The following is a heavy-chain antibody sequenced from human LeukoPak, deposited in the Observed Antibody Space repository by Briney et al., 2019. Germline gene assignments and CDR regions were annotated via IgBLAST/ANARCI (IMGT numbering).Heavy chain of an antibody. CDR1: AFTFSSYA. V-gene: IGHV3-23*01. D-gene: IGHD6-13*01. Sequence: GGSLRLSCAASAFTFSSYAMTWVRQAPEKGLEWVPTISNSGGSTYYVDSVKGRFTISRDNSKNTLYLQMNSLRAEDTAVYYCAKPRHSSSWFYNFDYWGQGTLVTVSS. J-gene: IGHJ4*02. CDR2: ISNSGGST. CDR3: AKPRHSSSWFYNFDY.